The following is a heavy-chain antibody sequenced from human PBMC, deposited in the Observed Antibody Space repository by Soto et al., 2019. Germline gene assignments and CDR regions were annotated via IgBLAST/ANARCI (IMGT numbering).Heavy chain of an antibody. V-gene: IGHV1-69*06. CDR3: ARGPYASIAALRFDP. CDR1: GGTFSSYA. Sequence: QVQLVQSGAEVKKPGSSVKVSCKASGGTFSSYAISWVRQAPGQGLEWMGGIIPIFGTANYAQKFQGRVTSTAAKSTSTAYMELSSLGSEDTAVYYCARGPYASIAALRFDPWGQGTLVTVSS. J-gene: IGHJ5*02. D-gene: IGHD6-6*01. CDR2: IIPIFGTA.